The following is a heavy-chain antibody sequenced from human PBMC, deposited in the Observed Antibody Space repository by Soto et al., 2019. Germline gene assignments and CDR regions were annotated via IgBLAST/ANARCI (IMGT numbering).Heavy chain of an antibody. J-gene: IGHJ6*02. Sequence: VASVKVSCKASGFTFTSSAVQWVRQARGQRLEWIGWIVVGSGNTNYAQKFQERVTITRDMSTSTAYMELSSLRSEDTAVYYCAAAEWAFPYGMDVWGQGTTVTVS. V-gene: IGHV1-58*01. D-gene: IGHD3-3*01. CDR1: GFTFTSSA. CDR3: AAAEWAFPYGMDV. CDR2: IVVGSGNT.